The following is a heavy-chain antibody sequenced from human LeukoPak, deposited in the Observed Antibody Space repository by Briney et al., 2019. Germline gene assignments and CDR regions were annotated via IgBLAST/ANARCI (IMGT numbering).Heavy chain of an antibody. V-gene: IGHV1-18*01. Sequence: ASVKVSCKASGYTFTSYGISWVRQAPGQGLEWMGWISAYNGNTNYAQKLQGRVTMTTDTSTSTAYMELRSLGSDDTAVYYCARDSSGWHYYYYYMDVWGKGTTVTISS. D-gene: IGHD6-19*01. CDR3: ARDSSGWHYYYYYMDV. CDR1: GYTFTSYG. CDR2: ISAYNGNT. J-gene: IGHJ6*03.